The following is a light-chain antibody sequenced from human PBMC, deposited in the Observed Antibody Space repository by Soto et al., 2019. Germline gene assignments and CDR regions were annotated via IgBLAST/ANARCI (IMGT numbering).Light chain of an antibody. CDR2: GAS. Sequence: EIVLTQSPGTLSLSPGERATLSCRASQTVSSSYLAWYQQRPGQAPRLLISGASSRATGIPDRFSGSRSGTDFTLTSSRLEPKDFAVSYCQQYGSSPFTFGPGNKVDVK. J-gene: IGKJ3*01. CDR3: QQYGSSPFT. CDR1: QTVSSSY. V-gene: IGKV3-20*01.